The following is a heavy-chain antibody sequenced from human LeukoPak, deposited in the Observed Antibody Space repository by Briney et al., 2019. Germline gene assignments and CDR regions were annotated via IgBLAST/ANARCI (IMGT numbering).Heavy chain of an antibody. CDR1: GGSISSSSYY. Sequence: SETLSLTCTVSGGSISSSSYYWGWIRQPPGKGLEWIGSIYYSGSTYYNPSLKSRVTISVDTSKNQFSLKLSSVTAADTAVYYCARHGTTVVGFDYWGQGTLVTVSS. D-gene: IGHD4-23*01. V-gene: IGHV4-39*01. J-gene: IGHJ4*02. CDR3: ARHGTTVVGFDY. CDR2: IYYSGST.